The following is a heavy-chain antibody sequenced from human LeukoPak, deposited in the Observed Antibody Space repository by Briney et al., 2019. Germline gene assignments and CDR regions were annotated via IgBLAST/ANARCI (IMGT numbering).Heavy chain of an antibody. CDR3: ARVGVSLAGFYFDY. CDR1: GGFINSYY. D-gene: IGHD6-19*01. V-gene: IGHV4-59*01. J-gene: IGHJ4*02. CDR2: IYYSGST. Sequence: PSETLSLTCTVSGGFINSYYWTWLRQPPGKGLEWIGYIYYSGSTNYNPSLKSRVTISVDTSKNQFSLKLSSLTAADTAVYYCARVGVSLAGFYFDYWGQGALVTVSS.